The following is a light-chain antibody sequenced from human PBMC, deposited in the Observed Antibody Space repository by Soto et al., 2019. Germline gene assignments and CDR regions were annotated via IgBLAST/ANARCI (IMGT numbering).Light chain of an antibody. Sequence: EIVLTQSPDTLSLSPGERATLSCRASQSVSSSLLAWYQQKTGQAPRLLIYRASTRATGLPDRFTVSGSGTDFTLTISRLEPEDFAVYYCQQYESSPLTFGGGTKVEIK. CDR3: QQYESSPLT. CDR2: RAS. CDR1: QSVSSSL. V-gene: IGKV3-20*01. J-gene: IGKJ4*01.